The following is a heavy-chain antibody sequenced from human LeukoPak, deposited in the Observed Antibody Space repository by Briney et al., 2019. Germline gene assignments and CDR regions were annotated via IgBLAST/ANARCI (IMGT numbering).Heavy chain of an antibody. V-gene: IGHV4-4*08. Sequence: GSLRLSCAASGFTFSSYEMNWVRQAPGKGLEWVGRISTSGSTDYNPSLKSRVTISLDTSKNQFSLKVTSVTAADTAVYYCARDLDSEEAFDVWGQGTMVAVSS. CDR3: ARDLDSEEAFDV. J-gene: IGHJ3*01. D-gene: IGHD5-18*01. CDR2: ISTSGST. CDR1: GFTFSSYE.